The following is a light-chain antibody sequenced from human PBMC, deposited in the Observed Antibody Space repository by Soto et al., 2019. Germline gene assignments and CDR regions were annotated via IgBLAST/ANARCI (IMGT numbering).Light chain of an antibody. CDR1: QSIVRW. V-gene: IGKV1-5*01. CDR2: DAS. J-gene: IGKJ4*01. Sequence: DIQMTQSPSTLSASVGDRVTITCRASQSIVRWLAWYQQKPGQAPKLLIYDASSLESGVPSRFSGSGSGTEFTLTFSSLQPDDFATYYCQQYNSYLLTFGGGTKVEIK. CDR3: QQYNSYLLT.